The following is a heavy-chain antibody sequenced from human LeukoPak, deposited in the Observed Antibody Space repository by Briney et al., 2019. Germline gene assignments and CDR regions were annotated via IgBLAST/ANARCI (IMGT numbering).Heavy chain of an antibody. CDR1: GYTFTSYD. D-gene: IGHD3-10*01. CDR2: MNPNSGNT. CDR3: ARGSRYGSGSYCGY. J-gene: IGHJ4*02. Sequence: ASVKVSCKASGYTFTSYDINWVRQATGQGLEWMGWMNPNSGNTDYAQKFQGRVTMTRNTSISTAYMELSSLRSEDTAVYYCARGSRYGSGSYCGYWGQGTLVTVSS. V-gene: IGHV1-8*01.